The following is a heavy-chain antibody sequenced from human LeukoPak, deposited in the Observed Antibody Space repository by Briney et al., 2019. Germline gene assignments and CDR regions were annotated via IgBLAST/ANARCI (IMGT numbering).Heavy chain of an antibody. V-gene: IGHV4-39*01. CDR1: GGSISSSSYY. Sequence: PSETLSLTCTVSGGSISSSSYYWGWIRQPPGKGLEWIGSIYYSGSTYYNPSLKSRVTISVDTSKNQFSLKLSSVTAADTAVYYCARHLPTDEYNWNYRDNYYYLDVWGKGTTVTVSS. D-gene: IGHD1-7*01. J-gene: IGHJ6*03. CDR3: ARHLPTDEYNWNYRDNYYYLDV. CDR2: IYYSGST.